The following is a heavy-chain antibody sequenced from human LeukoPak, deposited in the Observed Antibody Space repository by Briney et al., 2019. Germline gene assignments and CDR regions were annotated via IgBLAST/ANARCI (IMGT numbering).Heavy chain of an antibody. D-gene: IGHD5-18*01. CDR1: GFTFDDYA. J-gene: IGHJ4*02. CDR2: ISWNSGSI. V-gene: IGHV3-9*01. CDR3: AKDGGGYSYGYFDY. Sequence: PGGSLRLSCAASGFTFDDYAMHWVRQAPGKGLEWVSGISWNSGSIGYADSVKGRFTISRDNAKNSLYLQMNSLRAEDTALYYCAKDGGGYSYGYFDYWGQGILVTVSS.